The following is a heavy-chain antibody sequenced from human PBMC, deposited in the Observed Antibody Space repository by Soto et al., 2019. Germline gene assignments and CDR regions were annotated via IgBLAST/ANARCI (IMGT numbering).Heavy chain of an antibody. CDR3: VKFGAPRYFDY. Sequence: EVQLLESGGGLVQPGGSLRLSCAASGFSFSSSAMTWARQSPGKGLEWVSFISASSTSTYYSDSVQGRFTISRDNSKNTLYLQMSSLRADDTALYYCVKFGAPRYFDYWGQETPVTVSS. J-gene: IGHJ4*02. V-gene: IGHV3-23*01. CDR1: GFSFSSSA. CDR2: ISASSTST. D-gene: IGHD3-16*01.